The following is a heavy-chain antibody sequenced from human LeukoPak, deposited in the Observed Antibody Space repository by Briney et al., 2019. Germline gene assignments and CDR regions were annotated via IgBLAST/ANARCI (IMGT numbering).Heavy chain of an antibody. D-gene: IGHD6-19*01. J-gene: IGHJ4*02. CDR3: ARGRLAVAGTRFPKLFDY. Sequence: PSETLSLTCTVSGDSISTSNSYWGWIRQPPGKGLEWIGSIYYSGNTYYNASLKSRVTISVDTSRNQFSLKLTSVTAADTAVYYCARGRLAVAGTRFPKLFDYWGQGTLVTVSS. V-gene: IGHV4-39*01. CDR1: GDSISTSNSY. CDR2: IYYSGNT.